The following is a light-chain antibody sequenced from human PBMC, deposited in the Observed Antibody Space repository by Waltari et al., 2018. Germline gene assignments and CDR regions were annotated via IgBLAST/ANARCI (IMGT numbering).Light chain of an antibody. Sequence: QSALTQPRSVSGSPGQSVTISCTGTGSDVGDYNYVSWYQQHPGNAPKLVIYDVTQRPSGVPDRFSGSRSGNSASLTISGLQAEDEADYYCCSYAGTWEFGGGTKLTVL. V-gene: IGLV2-11*01. J-gene: IGLJ3*02. CDR3: CSYAGTWE. CDR1: GSDVGDYNY. CDR2: DVT.